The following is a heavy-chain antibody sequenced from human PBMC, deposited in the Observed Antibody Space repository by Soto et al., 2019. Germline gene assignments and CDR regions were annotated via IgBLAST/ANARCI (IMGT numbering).Heavy chain of an antibody. CDR3: ARGRSFSYDSTPPPMFDP. CDR2: IGTLSDT. Sequence: LRLSCAGSGFTFSTFDIHWVRQAPGKGLEWVSGIGTLSDTFYAASVQGRFTISRQNAKYSVYLQMNSLRAGDTAFYYCARGRSFSYDSTPPPMFDPWGQGTLVTVSS. J-gene: IGHJ5*02. V-gene: IGHV3-13*01. CDR1: GFTFSTFD. D-gene: IGHD3-10*01.